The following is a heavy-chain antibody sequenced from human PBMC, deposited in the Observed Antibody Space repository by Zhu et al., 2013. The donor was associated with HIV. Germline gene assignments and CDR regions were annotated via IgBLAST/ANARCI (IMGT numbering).Heavy chain of an antibody. Sequence: QVQLVQSGAEVKNPGASVKVSCKASGYTFTDYYIHWVRQAPGQGLEWMGIINPSGGSTSYAQKFQGRVTMTRDTSTSTVYMELSSLRSEDTAVYYCARGAGAAAGSPGYYMDVWGKGTTVTVSS. CDR3: ARGAGAAAGSPGYYMDV. CDR1: GYTFTDYY. V-gene: IGHV1-46*01. CDR2: INPSGGST. J-gene: IGHJ6*03. D-gene: IGHD6-13*01.